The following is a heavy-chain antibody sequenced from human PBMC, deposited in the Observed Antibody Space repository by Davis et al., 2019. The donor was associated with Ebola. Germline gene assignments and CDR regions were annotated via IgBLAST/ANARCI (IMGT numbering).Heavy chain of an antibody. D-gene: IGHD1-1*01. Sequence: GESLKISCAASGFTFSSYSMNWVRQAPGKGLEWVGRIKSSNDGATTHYAAPVKGRFIVSRDDSRDTLYLQMNRLKTEDTAVYYCTTPVTGTYPWDSWGQGTLVTVSS. J-gene: IGHJ4*02. CDR2: IKSSNDGATT. CDR3: TTPVTGTYPWDS. CDR1: GFTFSSYS. V-gene: IGHV3-15*01.